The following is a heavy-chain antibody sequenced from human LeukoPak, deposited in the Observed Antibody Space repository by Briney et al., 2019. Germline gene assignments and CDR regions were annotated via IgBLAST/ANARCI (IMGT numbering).Heavy chain of an antibody. Sequence: GGSLRLSCAASGFTVSSNYMSWVRQAPGKGLEWVSVIYSGGSTYYADSVKGRFTISRDNSKNTLYLQMNSLRAEDTAVYYCARPYGDYGLAMDYWGQGTLVTVS. CDR3: ARPYGDYGLAMDY. D-gene: IGHD4-17*01. CDR2: IYSGGST. CDR1: GFTVSSNY. V-gene: IGHV3-66*01. J-gene: IGHJ4*02.